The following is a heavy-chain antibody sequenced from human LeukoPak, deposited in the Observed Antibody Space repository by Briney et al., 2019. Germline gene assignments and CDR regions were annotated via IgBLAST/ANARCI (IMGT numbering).Heavy chain of an antibody. CDR2: IYYTGIS. Sequence: RASETLSLTCSVSSVSIRSNYWSWVRQPPGKGLEWIGYIYYTGISKYNPSLKSRVTILIDTSRNQFSLKLSSVTAADTAIYYCARGTYNTSPPDLWGQGTMVTVSS. CDR3: ARGTYNTSPPDL. V-gene: IGHV4-59*01. J-gene: IGHJ3*01. CDR1: SVSIRSNY. D-gene: IGHD1-14*01.